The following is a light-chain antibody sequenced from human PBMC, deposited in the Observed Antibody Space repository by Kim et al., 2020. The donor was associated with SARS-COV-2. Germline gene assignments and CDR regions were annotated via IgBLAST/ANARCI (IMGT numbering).Light chain of an antibody. CDR1: SSNIGAGYD. J-gene: IGLJ3*02. Sequence: QSVLTQPPSVSGAPGQRVTISCTGSSSNIGAGYDVHWYKQLPGTAPKLLIYGNSNRPSGVPDRFSGSKSGTSASLAITGLQAEDEADYYCQSYDSSLSGPWVFGGGTQLTVL. CDR3: QSYDSSLSGPWV. V-gene: IGLV1-40*01. CDR2: GNS.